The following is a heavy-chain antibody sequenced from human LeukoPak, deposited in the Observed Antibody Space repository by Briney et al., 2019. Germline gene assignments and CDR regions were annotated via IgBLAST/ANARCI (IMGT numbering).Heavy chain of an antibody. CDR3: TGGGSWELPNFDY. CDR1: GGSPSSYS. CDR2: IYYSGRT. Sequence: SETLSLTCTVSGGSPSSYSWSWIRQPPGKGLEWIGYIYYSGRTNYSPSLKSRVTTPVDTSKPQFSLKLRSVTAAARAGYYGTGGGSWELPNFDYWGQGTLVTVSS. J-gene: IGHJ4*02. V-gene: IGHV4-59*01. D-gene: IGHD1-26*01.